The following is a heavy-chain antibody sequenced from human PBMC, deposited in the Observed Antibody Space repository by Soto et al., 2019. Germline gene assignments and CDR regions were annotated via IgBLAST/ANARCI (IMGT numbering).Heavy chain of an antibody. V-gene: IGHV3-53*01. CDR1: GFTVSSKY. D-gene: IGHD2-21*01. J-gene: IGHJ4*02. CDR2: IYGGGTT. Sequence: EVQLVESGGGLIQPGGSLRLSCAASGFTVSSKYMTWVRQAPGTGLEWVSVIYGGGTTYYADSVKGRFTISRDNSKNTLYLQVNSLRAEDTAVYYCVQTTCWQGFDFWGQGTLVTVSS. CDR3: VQTTCWQGFDF.